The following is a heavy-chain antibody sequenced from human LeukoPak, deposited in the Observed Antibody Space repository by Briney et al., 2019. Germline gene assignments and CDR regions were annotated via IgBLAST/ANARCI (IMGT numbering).Heavy chain of an antibody. J-gene: IGHJ4*02. CDR3: ARLATNGGYGY. Sequence: GGSLRLSCAASGFTFSSYSMNWVRTAPGKGLESVSSISSSSSYIYYAGSVKGRFTISRDNAKNSLYLQMNSLRTEDTAVYYCARLATNGGYGYWGQGTLVTVSS. D-gene: IGHD5-12*01. CDR1: GFTFSSYS. V-gene: IGHV3-21*01. CDR2: ISSSSSYI.